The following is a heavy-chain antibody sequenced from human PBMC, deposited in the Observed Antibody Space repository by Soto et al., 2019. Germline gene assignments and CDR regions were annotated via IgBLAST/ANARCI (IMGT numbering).Heavy chain of an antibody. D-gene: IGHD6-19*01. CDR3: ARDWEQWRVRGAFDY. J-gene: IGHJ4*02. Sequence: QVQLVESGGGVVQPGRSLRLSCAASGFTFSSYAMHWVRQAPGKGLEWVAVISYDGSNKYYADSVKGRFTISRDNSKNTLYLQMNSLRAEDTAVYYCARDWEQWRVRGAFDYWGQGTLVTVSS. V-gene: IGHV3-30-3*01. CDR2: ISYDGSNK. CDR1: GFTFSSYA.